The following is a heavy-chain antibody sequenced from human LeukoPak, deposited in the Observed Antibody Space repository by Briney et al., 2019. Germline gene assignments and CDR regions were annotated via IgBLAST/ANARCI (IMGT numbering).Heavy chain of an antibody. J-gene: IGHJ6*02. CDR1: GYTFSSYG. D-gene: IGHD6-19*01. Sequence: ASVKVSCKASGYTFSSYGISWVRQAPGQGLEWMGWISAYNGNTNYAQKLQGRVTMTTDTSTSTAYMELRSLRSDDTAVYYCARERDHSSGWFYYYYGMDVWGQGTTVTVSS. CDR3: ARERDHSSGWFYYYYGMDV. CDR2: ISAYNGNT. V-gene: IGHV1-18*01.